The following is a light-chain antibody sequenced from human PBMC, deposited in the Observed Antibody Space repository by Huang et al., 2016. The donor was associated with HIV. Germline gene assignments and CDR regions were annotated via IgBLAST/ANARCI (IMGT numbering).Light chain of an antibody. CDR1: QNISKY. Sequence: DIQMTQSPSSLSASVGDTVIITCRASQNISKYLKWYQQVPGRAPKLLIYGTSNWQRRVSLMRFSGRASGTDFTLTITSLQPEDAATYFCQQSYGIPRTFGLGT. V-gene: IGKV1-39*01. J-gene: IGKJ2*01. CDR2: GTS. CDR3: QQSYGIPRT.